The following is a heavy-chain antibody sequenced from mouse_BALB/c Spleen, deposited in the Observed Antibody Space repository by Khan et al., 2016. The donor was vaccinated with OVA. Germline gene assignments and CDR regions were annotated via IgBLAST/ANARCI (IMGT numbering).Heavy chain of an antibody. CDR2: INPSDGDT. CDR3: TRSGYGTFAY. Sequence: VQLQESGAELVKPGASVKLSCKASGYTFTSYYMYWEKQRPGQGLEWIGEINPSDGDTNFNEKFKSKATLTVDKSSSTVYMQLSSLTSEDSAVYYCTRSGYGTFAYWGQGTLVTVSA. J-gene: IGHJ3*01. D-gene: IGHD2-1*01. CDR1: GYTFTSYY. V-gene: IGHV1S81*02.